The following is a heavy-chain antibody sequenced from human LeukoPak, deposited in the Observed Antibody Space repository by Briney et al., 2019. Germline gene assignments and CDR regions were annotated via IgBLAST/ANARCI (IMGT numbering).Heavy chain of an antibody. CDR1: GGTFSSYA. CDR3: ARRSYDSSGYYFGDDY. D-gene: IGHD3-22*01. CDR2: IIPIFGTA. J-gene: IGHJ4*02. Sequence: GASVKVSCKASGGTFSSYAISWVRQAPGQGLEWMGGIIPIFGTANYAQKFQGRVTITADESTSTAYMELSSLRSEDTAVYYCARRSYDSSGYYFGDDYWGQGTLVTVSS. V-gene: IGHV1-69*13.